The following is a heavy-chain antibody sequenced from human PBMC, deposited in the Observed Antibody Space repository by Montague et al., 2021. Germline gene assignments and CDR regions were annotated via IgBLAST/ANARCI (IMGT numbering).Heavy chain of an antibody. CDR1: GASFNYGDYY. Sequence: TLSLTCNVSGASFNYGDYYWTWIRQHPGKGLEWIGYIHYTGYTQYNPSLNSRLTLSVDPSKNQFYLMLNSVTAADTAVYYCARDFGRYTPVGSFESWGQGTRVIVSS. CDR2: IHYTGYT. D-gene: IGHD2-2*02. CDR3: ARDFGRYTPVGSFES. V-gene: IGHV4-31*03. J-gene: IGHJ4*02.